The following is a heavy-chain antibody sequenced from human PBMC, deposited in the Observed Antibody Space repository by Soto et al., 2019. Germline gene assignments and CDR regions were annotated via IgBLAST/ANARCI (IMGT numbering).Heavy chain of an antibody. CDR1: GYTFTSYD. J-gene: IGHJ6*03. Sequence: ASVKVSCKASGYTFTSYDINWVRQATGQGLEWMGWMNPNSGNTGYAQKLQGRVTMTTDTSTSTAYMELRSLRSDDTAVYYCARVFPVGEYYMDVWGKGTSVTVSS. CDR3: ARVFPVGEYYMDV. CDR2: MNPNSGNT. V-gene: IGHV1-8*01.